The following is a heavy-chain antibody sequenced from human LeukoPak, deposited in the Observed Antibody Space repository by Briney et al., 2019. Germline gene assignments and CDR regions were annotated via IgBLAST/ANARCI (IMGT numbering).Heavy chain of an antibody. V-gene: IGHV1-8*01. J-gene: IGHJ4*02. CDR2: MNPDSGDT. D-gene: IGHD3-22*01. Sequence: ASVKVSCKASGYTFTSYEINWVRQATGHGLEWMGWMNPDSGDTAYAQKFQGRITMTRSTSITTAYKELSSLRSEDTAVYYCARGLGSYDSSELTWPMISFWGQGTQVTVSS. CDR1: GYTFTSYE. CDR3: ARGLGSYDSSELTWPMISF.